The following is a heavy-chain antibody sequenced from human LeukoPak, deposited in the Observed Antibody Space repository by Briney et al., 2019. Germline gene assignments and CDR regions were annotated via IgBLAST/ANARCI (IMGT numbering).Heavy chain of an antibody. D-gene: IGHD3-9*01. CDR3: AKGCLARIDSSNYYYYGMNV. V-gene: IGHV3-9*01. Sequence: GRSLRLSCAASGFTFDDYAMHWVRQAPGKGLEWVSGISWNSGSIGYADSVKGRFTISRDNAKNSLYLQMNSLRAEDTALYYCAKGCLARIDSSNYYYYGMNVWGQGTTVTVSS. CDR1: GFTFDDYA. J-gene: IGHJ6*02. CDR2: ISWNSGSI.